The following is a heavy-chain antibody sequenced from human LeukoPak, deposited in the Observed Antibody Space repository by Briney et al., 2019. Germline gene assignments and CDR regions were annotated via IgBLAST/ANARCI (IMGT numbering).Heavy chain of an antibody. CDR1: GFTVSHNY. Sequence: PGGSLRLSCAASGFTVSHNYMSWVRQAPGKGLEWVSVIYSGGSTNYADSVKGRFTISRDNSKNTLYPQMNSLRAEDTAVYYCASRRPRSNGDIVVVPAAKGSDFPVTTEFDYWGQGTLVTVSS. J-gene: IGHJ4*02. CDR2: IYSGGST. V-gene: IGHV3-66*01. CDR3: ASRRPRSNGDIVVVPAAKGSDFPVTTEFDY. D-gene: IGHD2-2*01.